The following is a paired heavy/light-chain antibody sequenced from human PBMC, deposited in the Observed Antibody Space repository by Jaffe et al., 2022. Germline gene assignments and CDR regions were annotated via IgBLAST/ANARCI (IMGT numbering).Light chain of an antibody. J-gene: IGKJ2*01. CDR1: QSLVHGNGNTY. CDR3: MQGTHWPPYT. CDR2: QVS. V-gene: IGKV2-30*02. Sequence: DVVMAQSPLSLPVTLGQSASISCRSSQSLVHGNGNTYLNWFQLRPGQSPRRLIYQVSNRDSGVPDRFSGSGSGTDFTLKISRVEAEDVGVYFCMQGTHWPPYTFGQGTKLEIK.
Heavy chain of an antibody. CDR3: ARDNWGSYDY. J-gene: IGHJ4*02. CDR1: GFVFTDYH. Sequence: EVQLEESGGGLVQPGESLRLSCAASGFVFTDYHMDWVRQVPGKGLEWVGGTRGKPGSYRTEYAASVKGRFSISRDESKSSLFLQMNSLQTEDTAVYFCARDNWGSYDYWGQGTLVTVSS. D-gene: IGHD3-16*01. V-gene: IGHV3-72*01. CDR2: TRGKPGSYRT.